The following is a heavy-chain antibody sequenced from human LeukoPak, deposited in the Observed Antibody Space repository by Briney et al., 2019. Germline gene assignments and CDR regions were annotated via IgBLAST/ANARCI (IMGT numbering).Heavy chain of an antibody. CDR2: INWNGDST. J-gene: IGHJ3*02. D-gene: IGHD5-18*01. CDR1: GFTFDDYG. Sequence: PGGSLRLSCAASGFTFDDYGMSWVRQVPGKGLEWVSGINWNGDSTGYADSVKGRFTISRDNAKNSLYLQMNSLRAEDTAVYYCARDAENSYGRRDAFDIWGQGTMVTVSS. CDR3: ARDAENSYGRRDAFDI. V-gene: IGHV3-20*04.